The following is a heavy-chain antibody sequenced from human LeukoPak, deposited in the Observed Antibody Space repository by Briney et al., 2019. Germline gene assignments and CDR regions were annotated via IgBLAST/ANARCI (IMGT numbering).Heavy chain of an antibody. D-gene: IGHD3-10*01. J-gene: IGHJ4*02. CDR3: ARGGSSRGDRFDY. CDR2: IIPIFGTA. Sequence: SVKVSCKASGGTFSSYAISWVRQAPGQGLEWMGGIIPIFGTANYAQKFQGRVTITTDESTSTAYMELSSLRSEDTAVYHCARGGSSRGDRFDYWGQGTLVTVSS. CDR1: GGTFSSYA. V-gene: IGHV1-69*05.